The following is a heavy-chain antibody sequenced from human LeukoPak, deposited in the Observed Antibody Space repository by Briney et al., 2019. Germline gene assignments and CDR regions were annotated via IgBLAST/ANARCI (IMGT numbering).Heavy chain of an antibody. CDR3: ARGFHY. CDR1: GGPFSGYY. Sequence: SETLSLACAVYGGPFSGYYWSWIRQPPGKGLEWIGEINHSGSTNYNPSLKSRVTISVDTSKNQFSLKLSSVTAADTAVYYCARGFHYWGQGTLVTVSS. J-gene: IGHJ4*02. V-gene: IGHV4-34*01. CDR2: INHSGST.